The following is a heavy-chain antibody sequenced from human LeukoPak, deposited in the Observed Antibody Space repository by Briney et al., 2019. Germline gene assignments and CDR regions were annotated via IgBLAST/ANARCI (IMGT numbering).Heavy chain of an antibody. CDR1: GFTYRRYS. Sequence: GGSLRLSCVASGFTYRRYSMEWVRQAPGKGLEWVATISSGSDYLYHADSVRRRLTISRDNARNSLFLQMDALRAEDTALYYCARDLSSGMPGGFDYWGQGILVTVSS. J-gene: IGHJ4*02. D-gene: IGHD2-2*01. V-gene: IGHV3-21*01. CDR2: ISSGSDYL. CDR3: ARDLSSGMPGGFDY.